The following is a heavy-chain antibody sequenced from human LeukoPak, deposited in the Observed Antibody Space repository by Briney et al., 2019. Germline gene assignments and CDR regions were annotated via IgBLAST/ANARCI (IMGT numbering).Heavy chain of an antibody. CDR1: GGSISTNNYY. V-gene: IGHV4-39*01. CDR2: IYYSGST. Sequence: SETLSLTCTVSGGSISTNNYYWGWIRQPPGKGLEWIGSIYYSGSTSYNPSLKSRVTISVDTSNNQFSLKLISVTAADTAVYYCARHPGSCSSTIRYLLCFDPWGQGTLVTVSS. D-gene: IGHD2-2*01. CDR3: ARHPGSCSSTIRYLLCFDP. J-gene: IGHJ5*02.